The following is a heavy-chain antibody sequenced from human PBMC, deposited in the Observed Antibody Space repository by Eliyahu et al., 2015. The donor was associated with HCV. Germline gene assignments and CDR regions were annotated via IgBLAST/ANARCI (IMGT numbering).Heavy chain of an antibody. CDR1: GGSISSGGDY. CDR3: ATSPDWVGTFHS. V-gene: IGHV4-31*03. CDR2: XYYSGRT. J-gene: IGHJ4*02. Sequence: QVQLQESGPGLVKPSETLSLTCTVSGGSISSGGDYWSWIRQPPGKGLEGIGYXYYSGRTYYNPSLKSRVTISVDTSKNQYSLNLISVTAADTAVYYCATSPDWVGTFHSWGQGTLVTVSS. D-gene: IGHD4-23*01.